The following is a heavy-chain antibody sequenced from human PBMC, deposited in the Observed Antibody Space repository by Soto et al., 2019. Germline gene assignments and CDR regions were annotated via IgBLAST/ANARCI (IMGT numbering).Heavy chain of an antibody. CDR2: IWYDGSNK. D-gene: IGHD3-22*01. V-gene: IGHV3-33*01. J-gene: IGHJ6*02. CDR1: GFTFSSYG. CDR3: ARVRYYYDSSGYYYYYGMDV. Sequence: GFTFSSYGMHWVRQAPGKGLEWLAVIWYDGSNKYYADSVKGRFTISRDNSKNTLYLQMNSLRAEDTAVYYCARVRYYYDSSGYYYYYGMDVWGQGTTVTVSS.